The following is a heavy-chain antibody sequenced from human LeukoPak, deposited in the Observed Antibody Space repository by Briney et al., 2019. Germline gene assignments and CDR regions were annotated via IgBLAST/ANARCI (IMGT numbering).Heavy chain of an antibody. J-gene: IGHJ4*02. CDR2: FDPEDGET. D-gene: IGHD1-7*01. CDR3: ATVRGTGTINKGVFDY. CDR1: GYTLTELS. V-gene: IGHV1-24*01. Sequence: ASVKVSYEVSGYTLTELSMHWVRQAPGKGLEWMGGFDPEDGETIYAQKFQGRVTMTEDTSTDTAYMELSSLRSEDTAVYYCATVRGTGTINKGVFDYWGQGTLVTVSS.